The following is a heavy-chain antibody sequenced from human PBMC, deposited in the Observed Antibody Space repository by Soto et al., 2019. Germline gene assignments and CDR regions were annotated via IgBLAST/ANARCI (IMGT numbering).Heavy chain of an antibody. CDR2: INQSGTT. V-gene: IGHV4-34*01. Sequence: QVQLQQWGAGLLKPSETLSLTCAVYGGSFSGYFWGWIRQPPGKGLEWIGEINQSGTTNYNPSLKSRVTLSVDPSKNQFSLKVNSVTAADTATYHCVRVIKVPEAILGYFDSWGRGTLVTVSS. CDR1: GGSFSGYF. CDR3: VRVIKVPEAILGYFDS. J-gene: IGHJ4*02. D-gene: IGHD2-2*02.